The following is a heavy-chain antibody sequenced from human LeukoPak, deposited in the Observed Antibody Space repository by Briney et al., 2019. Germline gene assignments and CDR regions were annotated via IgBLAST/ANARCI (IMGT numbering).Heavy chain of an antibody. J-gene: IGHJ6*04. V-gene: IGHV3-21*01. CDR1: GFTFSSYS. D-gene: IGHD3-10*02. CDR3: AELGITMIGGV. Sequence: KPGGSLRLSCAASGFTFSSYSMNWVRQAPGKGLEWVSSLSGTSSYIYYADSVKGRFTISRDNAKNSLYLQMNSLRAEDTAVYYCAELGITMIGGVWGKGTTVTISS. CDR2: LSGTSSYI.